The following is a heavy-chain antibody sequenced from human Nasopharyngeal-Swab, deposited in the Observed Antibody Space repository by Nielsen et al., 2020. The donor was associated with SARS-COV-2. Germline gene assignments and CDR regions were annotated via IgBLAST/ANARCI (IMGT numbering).Heavy chain of an antibody. J-gene: IGHJ1*01. Sequence: GESLKISCATSGFTFSNYWMHWVRQAQGKGLEWVARIDMRGRTTTHADSVRGRFTISRDNAKNTLSLQMNSLTPADTAVYFCVRGPVEGATGYFQFWGQGTLVTVSS. CDR3: VRGPVEGATGYFQF. CDR1: GFTFSNYW. CDR2: IDMRGRTT. V-gene: IGHV3-74*03. D-gene: IGHD1-26*01.